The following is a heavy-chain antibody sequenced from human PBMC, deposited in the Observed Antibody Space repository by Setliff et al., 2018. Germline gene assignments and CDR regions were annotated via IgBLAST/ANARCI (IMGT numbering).Heavy chain of an antibody. D-gene: IGHD5-12*01. Sequence: PSETLSLTCTVSGGSFSTYYWSWIRQAPGKGLEWIGHVYYSGAANYNPSLKSRVTVSVDTSTNQFSLRLISVTAADTAVYYCARGGPFRYFDYWGQGTPVTVSS. CDR3: ARGGPFRYFDY. CDR1: GGSFSTYY. J-gene: IGHJ4*02. CDR2: VYYSGAA. V-gene: IGHV4-59*01.